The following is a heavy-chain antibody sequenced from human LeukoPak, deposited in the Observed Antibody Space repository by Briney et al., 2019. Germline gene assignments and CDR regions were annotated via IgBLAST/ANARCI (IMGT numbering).Heavy chain of an antibody. CDR1: GGSFSGYY. J-gene: IGHJ5*02. D-gene: IGHD6-13*01. Sequence: SETLSLTCAVYGGSFSGYYWSWIRQPPGKGLEWIGEINHSGSTNYNPSLKSRVTISVDTSKNQFSLKLSSVTAADTAVYYCARGGSAADGTELNWFDPWGQGTLVTVSS. V-gene: IGHV4-34*01. CDR2: INHSGST. CDR3: ARGGSAADGTELNWFDP.